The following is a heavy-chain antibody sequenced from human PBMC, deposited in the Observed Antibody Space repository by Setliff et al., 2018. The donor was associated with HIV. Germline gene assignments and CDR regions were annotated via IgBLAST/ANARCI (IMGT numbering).Heavy chain of an antibody. J-gene: IGHJ5*02. V-gene: IGHV4-59*01. CDR1: GDSIGTYY. Sequence: PSETLSLTCIFSGDSIGTYYWNWIRQTPGKRLEWIGFFYYGGSTDYNPARKNRVAISVDTSRNRVSLKMTSVTAAVTAVYYCARARLLGGFLSWGRGALVTVSS. D-gene: IGHD7-27*01. CDR2: FYYGGST. CDR3: ARARLLGGFLS.